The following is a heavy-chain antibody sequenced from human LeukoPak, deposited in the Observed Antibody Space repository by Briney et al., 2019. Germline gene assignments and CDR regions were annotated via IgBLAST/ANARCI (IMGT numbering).Heavy chain of an antibody. CDR2: ISGSGGST. CDR3: AKDHYRGAVAGGVYFDY. CDR1: GFTFSSYA. J-gene: IGHJ4*02. D-gene: IGHD6-19*01. Sequence: HPGGSLRLSCAASGFTFSSYAMSWVRQAPGKGLEWVSAISGSGGSTYYADSVKGRFTIPRDNSKNTLYLQMNSLRAEDTAVYYCAKDHYRGAVAGGVYFDYWGQGTLVTVSS. V-gene: IGHV3-23*01.